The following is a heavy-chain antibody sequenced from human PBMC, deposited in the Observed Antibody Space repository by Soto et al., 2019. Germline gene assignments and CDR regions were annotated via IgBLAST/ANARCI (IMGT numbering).Heavy chain of an antibody. Sequence: EVQLVESGGGLVQPGGSLRLSCAASGFTFNNYCMHWVRQGPGRGLLWVSRIKADGTSTTYADSVKGRFTVSRDNAKNTLYLEMNNLGAEDTALYYCARSYGSNSAFDMWGLVTMVTVSS. V-gene: IGHV3-74*03. CDR3: ARSYGSNSAFDM. J-gene: IGHJ3*02. CDR2: IKADGTST. CDR1: GFTFNNYC. D-gene: IGHD4-4*01.